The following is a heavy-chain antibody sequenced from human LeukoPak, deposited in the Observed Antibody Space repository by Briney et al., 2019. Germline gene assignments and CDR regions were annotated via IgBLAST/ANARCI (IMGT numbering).Heavy chain of an antibody. CDR3: ASAVTTKKDY. Sequence: PGGSLRLSCAASGFTFSSYSMNWVRQAPGKGLEWVSSISSSSSYIYYADSVKGRFTISRDNAKNSLYLQMNSLRDEDTAVYYCASAVTTKKDYWGQGTLVTVSS. CDR2: ISSSSSYI. J-gene: IGHJ4*02. V-gene: IGHV3-21*01. CDR1: GFTFSSYS. D-gene: IGHD4-17*01.